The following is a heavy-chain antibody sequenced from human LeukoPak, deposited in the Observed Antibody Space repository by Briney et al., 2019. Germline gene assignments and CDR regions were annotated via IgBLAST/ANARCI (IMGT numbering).Heavy chain of an antibody. CDR1: GFTFSTYG. V-gene: IGHV3-33*01. J-gene: IGHJ6*02. CDR2: IWDDGSNK. D-gene: IGHD3-3*01. CDR3: PRHIANFGVVDYYGMDV. Sequence: PGGSLRLSCAASGFTFSTYGMHWVRQAPGKGLAWVAVIWDDGSNKYYADSVKGRFTISRDNSKNTLYLQVNSLRAEDTAVYYCPRHIANFGVVDYYGMDVWGQGTTVTVSS.